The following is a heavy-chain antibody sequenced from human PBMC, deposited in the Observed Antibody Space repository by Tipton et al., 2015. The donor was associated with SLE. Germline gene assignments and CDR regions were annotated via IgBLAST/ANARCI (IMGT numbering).Heavy chain of an antibody. CDR1: GGSISSYY. Sequence: GLVKPSETLSLTCTVSGGSISSYYWSWIRQPAGKGLEWIGRIYTSGSTNYNPSLKSRVPMSVDTSKNHFSLKLSSVTAADTAVYYCAREGLRAAADAFDIWGQGTMVTVSS. CDR2: IYTSGST. V-gene: IGHV4-4*07. J-gene: IGHJ3*02. D-gene: IGHD6-13*01. CDR3: AREGLRAAADAFDI.